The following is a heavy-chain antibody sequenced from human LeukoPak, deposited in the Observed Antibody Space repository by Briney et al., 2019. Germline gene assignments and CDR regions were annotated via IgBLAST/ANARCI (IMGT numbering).Heavy chain of an antibody. CDR3: AKDVEYYYGSGSYYRDS. J-gene: IGHJ4*02. CDR1: GFTFSSYA. CDR2: ISGSGGST. D-gene: IGHD3-10*01. Sequence: GGSLRLSCTASGFTFSSYAMSWVRQAPGKGLEWVSAISGSGGSTYYADSVKGRFTISRDNSKNTLYLQMNSLRAEDTAVYYCAKDVEYYYGSGSYYRDSWGQGTLVTVSS. V-gene: IGHV3-23*01.